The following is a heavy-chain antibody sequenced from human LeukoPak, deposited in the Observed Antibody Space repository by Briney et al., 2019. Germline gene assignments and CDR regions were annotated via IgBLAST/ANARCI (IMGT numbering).Heavy chain of an antibody. Sequence: SETLSLTCAVYGGSVSGYYWSWIRQPPGKGLEWIGEINHSDGANYNPSLKSQVTISVDTSKNQFSLKLSSVTAADTAVYYCARGSGLLWFGELLEKYYYYYYMDVWGKGTTVTISS. CDR1: GGSVSGYY. J-gene: IGHJ6*03. CDR2: INHSDGA. V-gene: IGHV4-34*01. CDR3: ARGSGLLWFGELLEKYYYYYYMDV. D-gene: IGHD3-10*01.